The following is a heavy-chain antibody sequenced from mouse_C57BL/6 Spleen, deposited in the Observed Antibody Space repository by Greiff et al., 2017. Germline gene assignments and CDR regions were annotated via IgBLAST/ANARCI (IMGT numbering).Heavy chain of an antibody. Sequence: VKLVESGAELVKPGASVKLSCKASGYTFTEYTIHWVKQRSGQGLEWIGWFYPGSGGIKYNEKFKDKATLTADKSSSTVYMELRRLTSEDSAVYFWARHEGGYDGSSETYFDVWGKGTTVTVSS. CDR3: ARHEGGYDGSSETYFDV. J-gene: IGHJ1*03. D-gene: IGHD1-1*01. V-gene: IGHV1-62-2*01. CDR2: FYPGSGGI. CDR1: GYTFTEYT.